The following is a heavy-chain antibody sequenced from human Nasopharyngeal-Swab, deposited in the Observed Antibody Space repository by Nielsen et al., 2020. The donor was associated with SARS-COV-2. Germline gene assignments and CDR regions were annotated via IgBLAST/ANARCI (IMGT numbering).Heavy chain of an antibody. D-gene: IGHD3-22*01. CDR3: ARDSLGPDYYDSSGYSDY. J-gene: IGHJ4*02. V-gene: IGHV3-33*01. CDR1: GFTFSSYG. CDR2: IWYDGSNK. Sequence: GGSLRLSCAASGFTFSSYGMHWVRQAPGKGLEWVAVIWYDGSNKYYADSMKGRFTISRDNSKNTLYLQMNSLRAEDTAVYYCARDSLGPDYYDSSGYSDYWGQGTLVTVSS.